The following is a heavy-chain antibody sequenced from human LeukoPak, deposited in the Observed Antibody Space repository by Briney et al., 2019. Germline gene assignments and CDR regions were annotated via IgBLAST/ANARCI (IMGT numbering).Heavy chain of an antibody. V-gene: IGHV4-34*01. J-gene: IGHJ4*02. D-gene: IGHD3-3*01. Sequence: SETLSLTCAVYGGSFSGYYWSWIRQPPAKGLEWIGEINHSGSTNYNPSLKSRVTISVDTSKNQFSLKLSSVTAADTAVYYCARGERVVRPYYCDYGGQGTLVTVSS. CDR2: INHSGST. CDR3: ARGERVVRPYYCDY. CDR1: GGSFSGYY.